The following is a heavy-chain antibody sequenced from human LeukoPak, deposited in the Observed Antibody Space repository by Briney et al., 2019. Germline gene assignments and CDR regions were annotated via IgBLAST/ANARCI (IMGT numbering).Heavy chain of an antibody. CDR2: IIPISDTA. J-gene: IGHJ5*02. D-gene: IGHD1-26*01. CDR3: ARSLVVGATYPYH. V-gene: IGHV1-69*06. CDR1: GGTFNNYA. Sequence: ASVKVSCKASGGTFNNYAISWVRQAPGQGLEWMGGIIPISDTANDAQKFKGRVTITADKSTSTVYMELSSLRSEDTAVYYCARSLVVGATYPYHWGQGTLVTVSS.